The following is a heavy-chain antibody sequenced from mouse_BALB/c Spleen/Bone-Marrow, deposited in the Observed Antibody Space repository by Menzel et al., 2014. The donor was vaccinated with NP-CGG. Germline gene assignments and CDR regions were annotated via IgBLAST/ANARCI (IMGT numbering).Heavy chain of an antibody. V-gene: IGHV2-5*01. Sequence: VQLQQSGPGLVQPSQCLSIPCTVSGFSLTSYGVHWVRQSPGKGLEWLGVIWRGGSTDYNAAFMSRLSITKDNSKSQVFFKMNSLQADDTAIYYCAKIGTTTGAMDYWGQGTSVTVSS. CDR3: AKIGTTTGAMDY. CDR1: GFSLTSYG. J-gene: IGHJ4*01. D-gene: IGHD2-14*01. CDR2: IWRGGST.